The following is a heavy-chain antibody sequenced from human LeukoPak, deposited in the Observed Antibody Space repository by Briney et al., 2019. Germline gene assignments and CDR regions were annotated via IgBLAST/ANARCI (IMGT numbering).Heavy chain of an antibody. Sequence: SETLSLTCTVSGGSISSSSYYWGWIRQPPGKGLEWIGSIYYSGSTYYNPSLKSRVTISVDTSKNQLSLKLSSVTAADTAVYYCAKYLAGHGESHLDYWGQGTLVTVSS. CDR3: AKYLAGHGESHLDY. J-gene: IGHJ4*02. V-gene: IGHV4-39*07. CDR2: IYYSGST. D-gene: IGHD2-21*01. CDR1: GGSISSSSYY.